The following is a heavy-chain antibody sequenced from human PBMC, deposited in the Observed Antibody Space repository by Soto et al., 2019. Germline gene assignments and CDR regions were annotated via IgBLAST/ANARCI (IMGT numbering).Heavy chain of an antibody. CDR1: GFTFSSYG. CDR2: ISYDGSNK. CDR3: AKFIGGIAVAGSFDY. J-gene: IGHJ4*02. Sequence: QVQLVESGGGVVQPGRSLRLSCAASGFTFSSYGMHWVRQAPGKGLEWVAVISYDGSNKYYADSVKGRFTISRDNSKNTLYLKMNSLRAEDTAVYYCAKFIGGIAVAGSFDYWGQGTLVTVSS. V-gene: IGHV3-30*18. D-gene: IGHD6-19*01.